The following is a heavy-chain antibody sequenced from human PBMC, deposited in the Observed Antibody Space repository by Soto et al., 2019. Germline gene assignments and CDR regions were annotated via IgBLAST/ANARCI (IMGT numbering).Heavy chain of an antibody. CDR1: GNGFTTYY. Sequence: ASVKVSCKASGNGFTTYYMHWVRQAPGQGLEWMGIINPSGGRTTYAQKFQGRVTMTRDTSTSTFHMELSSLTSEDTAVHYCAGLYHYDSSGYYDYWGQGTLVTVS. V-gene: IGHV1-46*01. D-gene: IGHD3-22*01. J-gene: IGHJ4*02. CDR2: INPSGGRT. CDR3: AGLYHYDSSGYYDY.